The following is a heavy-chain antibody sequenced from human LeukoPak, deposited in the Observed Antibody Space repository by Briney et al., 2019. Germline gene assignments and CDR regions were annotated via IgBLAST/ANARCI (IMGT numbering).Heavy chain of an antibody. CDR1: GYTLTELS. V-gene: IGHV1-24*01. CDR2: FDPEDGET. J-gene: IGHJ4*02. CDR3: ARTLENEEGFGELYLDY. Sequence: ASVKVSCKVSGYTLTELSMHWARQAPGKGLEWMGGFDPEDGETTYAQKFQGRVTITADKSTSTAYMELSSLRSEDTAVYYCARTLENEEGFGELYLDYWGQGTLVTVSS. D-gene: IGHD3-10*01.